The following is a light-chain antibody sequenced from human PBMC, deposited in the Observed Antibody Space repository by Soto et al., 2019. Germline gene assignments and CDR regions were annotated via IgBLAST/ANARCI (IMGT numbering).Light chain of an antibody. CDR3: QLYGSSPPYT. V-gene: IGKV3-20*01. J-gene: IGKJ2*01. Sequence: DIVLSRSPGTLSLSPGERATLSCRASQSVSSSYLAWYQQKPGQAPRLLIYGASSRATGIPDRFSGSGSGTDFTLTISRLEPEDFAVYYCQLYGSSPPYTFGQGTKVEIK. CDR2: GAS. CDR1: QSVSSSY.